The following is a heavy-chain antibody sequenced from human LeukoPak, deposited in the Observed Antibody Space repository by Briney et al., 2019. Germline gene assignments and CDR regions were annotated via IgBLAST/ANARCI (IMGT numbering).Heavy chain of an antibody. CDR1: GGSISSGSYY. D-gene: IGHD3-16*01. CDR3: ARDRVEGEKQYAFDI. CDR2: IYTSGST. Sequence: SETLSLTCTVSGGSISSGSYYWSWIRQPAGKGLEWIGRIYTSGSTNYNPSLQSRVTISVDTSKNQFSLKLSSVTAADTAVYYCARDRVEGEKQYAFDIWGQGTMVTVSS. V-gene: IGHV4-61*02. J-gene: IGHJ3*02.